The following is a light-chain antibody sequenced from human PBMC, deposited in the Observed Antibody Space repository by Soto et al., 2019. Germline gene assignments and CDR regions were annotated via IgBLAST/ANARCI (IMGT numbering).Light chain of an antibody. CDR2: GAS. CDR1: QGIRSN. CDR3: LQYNTYPWT. V-gene: IGKV1-17*01. Sequence: DIQMTQSPSSLSASLGDRVTLTCRASQGIRSNLGWYQQKPGKAPKRLIYGASSLQSGVPSRFSGSGSGTEFTLTITSLQPEDFATYYCLQYNTYPWTFGQGTKVEIK. J-gene: IGKJ1*01.